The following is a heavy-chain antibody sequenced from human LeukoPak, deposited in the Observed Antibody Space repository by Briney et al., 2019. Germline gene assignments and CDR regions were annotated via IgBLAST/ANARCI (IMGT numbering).Heavy chain of an antibody. CDR2: INPNSGAT. D-gene: IGHD1-20*01. V-gene: IGHV1-2*02. CDR3: AREVRSQIAAAGPMYNWNDRWFDP. Sequence: ASVKVSCKASGGTFSSYAISWVRQAPGQGLEWMGWINPNSGATNYAQKFQGRVTMTRDTSISTAYMELSRLRSDDTAVFYCAREVRSQIAAAGPMYNWNDRWFDPWGQGTLVTVSS. CDR1: GGTFSSYA. J-gene: IGHJ5*02.